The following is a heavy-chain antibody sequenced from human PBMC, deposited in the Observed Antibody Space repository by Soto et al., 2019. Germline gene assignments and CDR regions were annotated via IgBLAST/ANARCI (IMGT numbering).Heavy chain of an antibody. CDR2: ISRDDSAI. J-gene: IGHJ4*02. CDR3: TRDPEGILDFDY. Sequence: PGGSLRLSCAASGFTLSTYAMNWVRQAPGKGLEWVSFISRDDSAIFYADSVKGRFTISRDRAKDSLYLQMNSLRAEDTAVYYCTRDPEGILDFDYWGLGTLVTVSS. V-gene: IGHV3-48*01. CDR1: GFTLSTYA. D-gene: IGHD3-10*01.